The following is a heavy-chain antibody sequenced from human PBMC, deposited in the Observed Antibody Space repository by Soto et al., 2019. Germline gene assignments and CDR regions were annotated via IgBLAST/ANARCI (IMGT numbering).Heavy chain of an antibody. CDR2: MNTYNENI. CDR3: AKDAHEAAASDV. D-gene: IGHD6-25*01. V-gene: IGHV1-18*01. Sequence: QAQLVQSEPEVKKPGASVKVSCKASGYAFSSYGINWVRRAPGQGLEWVGWMNTYNENIVYAQKFQGRVTMTTDTSTSTAYMDLGPLRSDDTAVYYCAKDAHEAAASDVWGQGTMVTVSS. J-gene: IGHJ3*01. CDR1: GYAFSSYG.